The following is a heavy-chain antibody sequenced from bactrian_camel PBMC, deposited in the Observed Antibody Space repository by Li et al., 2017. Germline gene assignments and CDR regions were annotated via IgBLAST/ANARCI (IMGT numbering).Heavy chain of an antibody. J-gene: IGHJ6*01. CDR1: GYTSFIDC. CDR3: AAGARQIYGGGWGCPAKTFGY. V-gene: IGHV3-2*01. CDR2: IYTHGYQT. D-gene: IGHD6*01. Sequence: VQLVESGGGLVQPGGSLRLSCTYSGYTSFIDCMGWFRQAPGKGLEWVASIYTHGYQTYYSESVQGRFTISRDNAKKMVYLQVSSLKPKDTAMYICAAGARQIYGGGWGCPAKTFGYWGQGTQVTVS.